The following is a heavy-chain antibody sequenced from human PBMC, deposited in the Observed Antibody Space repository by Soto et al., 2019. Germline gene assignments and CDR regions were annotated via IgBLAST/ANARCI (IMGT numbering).Heavy chain of an antibody. V-gene: IGHV3-21*01. D-gene: IGHD6-13*01. Sequence: GGSLRLSCEASGFTFSRVSMNWVRQVPGKGLEWVASISSGSSDTWYADSVKGRFTISVDTSKNQFSLKLSSVTAADTAVYYCARGRAGIAAPWNWFDPWGQGTLVTVSS. CDR1: GFTFSRVS. CDR2: ISSGSSDT. J-gene: IGHJ5*02. CDR3: ARGRAGIAAPWNWFDP.